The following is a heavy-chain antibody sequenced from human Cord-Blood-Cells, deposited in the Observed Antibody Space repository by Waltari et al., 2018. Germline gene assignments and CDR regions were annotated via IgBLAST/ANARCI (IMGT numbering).Heavy chain of an antibody. Sequence: EVQLVESGGGLVQPGGSLRLSCAASGFTFSSYEMNWVRQAPGKGLEWVSYISSSGSTIYYADSVKGRFTISRENAKNSLYLQMNSLRAEDTAVYYCARDEILRSSSSYFQHWGQGTLVTVSS. J-gene: IGHJ1*01. CDR2: ISSSGSTI. CDR1: GFTFSSYE. V-gene: IGHV3-48*03. CDR3: ARDEILRSSSSYFQH. D-gene: IGHD6-6*01.